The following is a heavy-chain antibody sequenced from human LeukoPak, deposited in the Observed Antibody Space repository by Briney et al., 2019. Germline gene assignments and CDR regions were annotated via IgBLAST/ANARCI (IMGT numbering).Heavy chain of an antibody. Sequence: PSETLSLTCAVYGGSFSGYYWSWIRQPPGKGLEWIGEINHSGSTNYNPSLKSRVTISVDTSKNQFSLKLSSVTAADTAVYYCARHRPDFRSKGGRNWLDPWGQGTLVTVSS. V-gene: IGHV4-34*01. CDR1: GGSFSGYY. CDR2: INHSGST. CDR3: ARHRPDFRSKGGRNWLDP. J-gene: IGHJ5*02. D-gene: IGHD3-3*01.